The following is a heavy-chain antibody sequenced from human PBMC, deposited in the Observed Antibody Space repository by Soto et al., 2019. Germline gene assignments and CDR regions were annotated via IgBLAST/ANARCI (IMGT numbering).Heavy chain of an antibody. CDR3: ARGAADYGDAFDI. CDR1: GGSTSRGGYY. J-gene: IGHJ3*02. Sequence: QVQLQETGPGLVKPSQTLSLTCTVSGGSTSRGGYYWTWIRQHPVRGLEWIAYIYYSGNTFYNPSLKSRLTISLDTPKNQFSLNLTSVTAADTAVYYCARGAADYGDAFDIWGQGRMVTVSS. V-gene: IGHV4-31*03. CDR2: IYYSGNT. D-gene: IGHD4-17*01.